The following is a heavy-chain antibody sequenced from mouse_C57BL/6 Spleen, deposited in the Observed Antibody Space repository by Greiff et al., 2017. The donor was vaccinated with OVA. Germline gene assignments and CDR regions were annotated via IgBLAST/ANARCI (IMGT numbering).Heavy chain of an antibody. CDR2: INPGSGGT. D-gene: IGHD1-1*01. J-gene: IGHJ4*01. CDR3: ARSEYYGSSSPGYAMDY. V-gene: IGHV1-54*01. CDR1: GYAFTNYL. Sequence: QVQLQQSGAELVRPGTSVKVSCKASGYAFTNYLIEWVKQRPGQGLEWIGVINPGSGGTNYNEKFKGKATLTADTSSSTAYMQLSSLTSEDSAVYFCARSEYYGSSSPGYAMDYWGQGTSVTVSA.